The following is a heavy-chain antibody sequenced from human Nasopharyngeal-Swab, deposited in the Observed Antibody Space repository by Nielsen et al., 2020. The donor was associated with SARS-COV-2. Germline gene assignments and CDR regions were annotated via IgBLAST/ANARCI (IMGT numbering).Heavy chain of an antibody. V-gene: IGHV3-21*01. D-gene: IGHD2-21*02. CDR1: GFTFSSYS. Sequence: GGSLRLSCAASGFTFSSYSMNWVRQAPGKGLEWVSSISSSSSYIYYADSVKGRFTISRDNAKNSLYLQMNSLRAEDTAVYYCAGDLAGSSAYCGGDCYLNDYWGQGTLVTVSS. CDR3: AGDLAGSSAYCGGDCYLNDY. CDR2: ISSSSSYI. J-gene: IGHJ4*02.